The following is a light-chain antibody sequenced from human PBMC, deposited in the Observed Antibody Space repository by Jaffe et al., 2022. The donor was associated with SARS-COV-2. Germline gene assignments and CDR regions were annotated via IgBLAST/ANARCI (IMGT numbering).Light chain of an antibody. V-gene: IGLV1-44*01. CDR3: AAWDDGLNGVV. J-gene: IGLJ2*01. CDR2: SNN. CDR1: SSNIGSNI. Sequence: QSVLTQPPSASGTPGQRVTISCSGSSSNIGSNIVNWYQQLPGTAPKLLIYSNNQRPSGVPDRFSGSKSGTSASLAISGLQSEDEADYYCAAWDDGLNGVVFGGGTKLTVL.